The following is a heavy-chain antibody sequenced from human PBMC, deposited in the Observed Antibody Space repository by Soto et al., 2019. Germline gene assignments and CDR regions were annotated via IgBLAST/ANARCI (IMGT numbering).Heavy chain of an antibody. CDR1: GFRFTSFG. D-gene: IGHD3-22*01. CDR2: IGVGSGNT. CDR3: AAGDNCGYWGG. V-gene: IGHV1-58*01. J-gene: IGHJ4*02. Sequence: QMQLVQSGPEVKKPGTSVKVSCKASGFRFTSFGVQWVRQARGQRLEWIGWIGVGSGNTNYAQKFQERVTISRDMSKRTGYMELSSPGSEDTALFYCAAGDNCGYWGGWGQGTLVTVSS.